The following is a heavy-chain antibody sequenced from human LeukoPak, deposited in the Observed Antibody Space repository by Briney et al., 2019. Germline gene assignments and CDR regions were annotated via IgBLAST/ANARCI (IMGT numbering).Heavy chain of an antibody. J-gene: IGHJ4*02. CDR3: ARDSRYDYYDGLASRY. Sequence: PGGSLRLSCAASGFTVSSNYMSWVRQAPGKGLEWVSVIYSGGSTYYADSVKGRFTISRDNSKNTLYLQMNSLRAEDTAVYYCARDSRYDYYDGLASRYWGQGTLVTVSS. CDR1: GFTVSSNY. D-gene: IGHD3-22*01. V-gene: IGHV3-66*01. CDR2: IYSGGST.